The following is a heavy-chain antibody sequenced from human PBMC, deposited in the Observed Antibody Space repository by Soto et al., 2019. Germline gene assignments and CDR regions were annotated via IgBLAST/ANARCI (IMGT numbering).Heavy chain of an antibody. Sequence: QVQLVQSGAEVKKPGSSVKVSCKASGGTFSSYAISWVRQAPGQGLEWMGGIIPIFGTANYAQKFQGRVTITADKSSSTADMELSSLRSEDTAVYYCARSRVDCSSTSCPPGSWFDPWGQGTLVTVSS. V-gene: IGHV1-69*06. CDR3: ARSRVDCSSTSCPPGSWFDP. CDR2: IIPIFGTA. J-gene: IGHJ5*02. D-gene: IGHD2-2*01. CDR1: GGTFSSYA.